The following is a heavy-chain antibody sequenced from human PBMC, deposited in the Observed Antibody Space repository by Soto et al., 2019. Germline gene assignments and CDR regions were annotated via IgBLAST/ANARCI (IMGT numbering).Heavy chain of an antibody. CDR2: IYYSGST. CDR3: ASRDPGTSVDY. D-gene: IGHD1-7*01. J-gene: IGHJ4*02. Sequence: SETLSLTCTVSGGSISSYYWSWIRQPPGKGLEWIGYIYYSGSTNYNPSLKSRVTISLDKSENQFSLKVTSLAAADTAVYYCASRDPGTSVDYWGQGTLVTVSS. CDR1: GGSISSYY. V-gene: IGHV4-59*08.